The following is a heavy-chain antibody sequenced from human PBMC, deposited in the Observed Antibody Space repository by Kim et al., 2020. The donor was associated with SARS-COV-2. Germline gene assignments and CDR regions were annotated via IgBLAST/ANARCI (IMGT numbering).Heavy chain of an antibody. J-gene: IGHJ6*04. CDR3: AKMVIMDGYNYFYYYAMDA. D-gene: IGHD2-21*01. CDR2: ISGGAVNK. V-gene: IGHV3-23*01. CDR1: GFTFDTYA. Sequence: GGSLRLSCVASGFTFDTYAMSWVRQAPGKGLEWVSVISGGAVNKFYADSVRGRFTISRDNSKNTLYLQMNSLRDEDTALYYCAKMVIMDGYNYFYYYAMDACDEGTRVTASS.